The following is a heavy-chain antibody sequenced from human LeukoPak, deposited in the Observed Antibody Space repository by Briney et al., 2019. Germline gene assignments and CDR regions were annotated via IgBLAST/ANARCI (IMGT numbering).Heavy chain of an antibody. CDR2: IYTSGST. CDR1: GGSLSSYY. Sequence: PSETLSLTCTVSGGSLSSYYWSWLRQPAGKGLEWIGRIYTSGSTNYNPSLKSRVTMSVDTSKNQFSLKLSSVTAADTAVYYCARAGRIAVATFYFDYWGQGTLVTVSS. J-gene: IGHJ4*02. CDR3: ARAGRIAVATFYFDY. V-gene: IGHV4-4*07. D-gene: IGHD6-19*01.